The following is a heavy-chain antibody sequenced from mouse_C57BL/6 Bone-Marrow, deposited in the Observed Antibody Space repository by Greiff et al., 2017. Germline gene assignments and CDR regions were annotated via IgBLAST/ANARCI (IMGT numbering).Heavy chain of an antibody. D-gene: IGHD1-1*01. Sequence: VQLQQPGAELVKPGASVKLSCKASGYTFTSYWMQWVKQRPGQGLEWIGEIDPSDSYTNYNQKFKGKATLTVDTSSSTAYMQLSSLTSEDSAVYYCARGPDYYGSSYWFAYWGQGTLVTVSA. CDR1: GYTFTSYW. CDR3: ARGPDYYGSSYWFAY. CDR2: IDPSDSYT. V-gene: IGHV1-50*01. J-gene: IGHJ3*01.